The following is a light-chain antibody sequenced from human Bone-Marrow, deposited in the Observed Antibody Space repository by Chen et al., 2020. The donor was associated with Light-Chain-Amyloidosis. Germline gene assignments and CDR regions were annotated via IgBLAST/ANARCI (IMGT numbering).Light chain of an antibody. CDR2: GAS. CDR1: QSVSSN. CDR3: QQYNNWPPVT. J-gene: IGKJ2*01. Sequence: EIVMTQSPATLSVSPGERATLACRASQSVSSNLAWYQQKPGQAPRLLIYGASTRATGIPARFSGSGSETEFTLTISSMQSEDFAVYYCQQYNNWPPVTFGQGTKLEIK. V-gene: IGKV3-15*01.